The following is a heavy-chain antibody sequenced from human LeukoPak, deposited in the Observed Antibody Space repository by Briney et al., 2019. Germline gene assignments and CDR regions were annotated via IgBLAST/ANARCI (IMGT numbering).Heavy chain of an antibody. Sequence: SETLSLTCTVSGGSISSYYWSWIRQPPGKGLEWIGYVYYTGSTNYNPSLKSRVTMFEDKSKNQFSLRLYSVTVADTAVYYCARHFAYSSSSYFDYWGQGSLVTVSS. D-gene: IGHD6-6*01. J-gene: IGHJ4*02. CDR3: ARHFAYSSSSYFDY. CDR2: VYYTGST. CDR1: GGSISSYY. V-gene: IGHV4-59*08.